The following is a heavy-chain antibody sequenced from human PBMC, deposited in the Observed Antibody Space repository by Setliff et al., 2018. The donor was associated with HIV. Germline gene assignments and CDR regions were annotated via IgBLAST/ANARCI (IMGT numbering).Heavy chain of an antibody. CDR3: ARLGSGWSDSYYYAMDI. CDR2: ISPNFGHT. Sequence: AASVKVSCKASGYTFTTYGISWVRQAPGHGLEWMGWISPNFGHTKYAQRFLDRVTMTIDTATSRAYMELRSLRSDDTAVYFCARLGSGWSDSYYYAMDIWGQGTTVTV. V-gene: IGHV1-18*01. J-gene: IGHJ6*01. CDR1: GYTFTTYG. D-gene: IGHD6-19*01.